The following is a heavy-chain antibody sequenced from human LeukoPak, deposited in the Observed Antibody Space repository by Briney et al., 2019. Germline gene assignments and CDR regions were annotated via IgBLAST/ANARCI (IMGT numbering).Heavy chain of an antibody. CDR3: AKDMGERVYYYDSSGAFDI. J-gene: IGHJ3*02. CDR1: GFTFDDYA. CDR2: ISWNSGSI. D-gene: IGHD3-22*01. V-gene: IGHV3-9*01. Sequence: GGSLRLSCAASGFTFDDYAMHWVRQAPGKGLEWVSGISWNSGSIGYADSVKGRFTISRDNAKNSLYLQMNSLRAEDTALYYCAKDMGERVYYYDSSGAFDIWGQGTMVTVSS.